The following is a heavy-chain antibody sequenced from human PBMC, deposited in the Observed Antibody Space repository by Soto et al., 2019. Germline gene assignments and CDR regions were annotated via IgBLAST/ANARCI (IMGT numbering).Heavy chain of an antibody. CDR1: GYTFSNYG. CDR2: ISAYNGNT. J-gene: IGHJ6*02. V-gene: IGHV1-18*01. CDR3: AREREGFWSGLLDAYGMDV. Sequence: ASVKVSCKASGYTFSNYGINWVRQAPGQGLEWMGWISAYNGNTNYSQKLQGRVTMTTDTSTSIAYMELRSLRSDDTAVYYCAREREGFWSGLLDAYGMDVWGQGTTVTVSS. D-gene: IGHD3-3*01.